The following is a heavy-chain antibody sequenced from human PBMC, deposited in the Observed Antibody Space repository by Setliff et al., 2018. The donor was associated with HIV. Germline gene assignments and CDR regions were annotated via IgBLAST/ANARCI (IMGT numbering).Heavy chain of an antibody. D-gene: IGHD3-16*02. Sequence: ASVKVSCKASGYRFSTFGISWVRQAPGHGLEWMGIINPSGGDTEYAQKFQDRVTMTTDTSTSTVYMELSSLRSEDTAMYYCARDPYVWGSYRYPGDNWGQGTLVTVSS. CDR1: GYRFSTFG. V-gene: IGHV1-46*01. CDR2: INPSGGDT. J-gene: IGHJ4*02. CDR3: ARDPYVWGSYRYPGDN.